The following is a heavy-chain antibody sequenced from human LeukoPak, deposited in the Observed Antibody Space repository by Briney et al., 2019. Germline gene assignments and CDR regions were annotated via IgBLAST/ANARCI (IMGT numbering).Heavy chain of an antibody. D-gene: IGHD5-12*01. CDR2: IYHSGST. Sequence: GSLRLSCVDSGFTFTNAWMSWVRQPPGKGLEWIGEIYHSGSTNYNPSLKSRVTISVDKSKNQFSLKLSSVTAADTAVYYCARDSGYDPAYYYGMDVWGQGTTVTVSS. CDR3: ARDSGYDPAYYYGMDV. V-gene: IGHV4-4*02. CDR1: GFTFTNAW. J-gene: IGHJ6*02.